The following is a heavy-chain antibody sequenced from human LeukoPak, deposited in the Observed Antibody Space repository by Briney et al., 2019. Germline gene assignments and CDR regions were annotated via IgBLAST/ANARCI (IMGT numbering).Heavy chain of an antibody. D-gene: IGHD3-22*01. J-gene: IGHJ4*02. CDR3: AKGTMDGGQYYYDSN. Sequence: GGSLRLSCAASGFTFSSAAMSWVRQAPGKGVEWGSAISSSGGITYYADSVKGRFTSSRDNSKNTLFLQMNSLRAEDTAVYYCAKGTMDGGQYYYDSNGGQGTLVTVSS. V-gene: IGHV3-23*01. CDR2: ISSSGGIT. CDR1: GFTFSSAA.